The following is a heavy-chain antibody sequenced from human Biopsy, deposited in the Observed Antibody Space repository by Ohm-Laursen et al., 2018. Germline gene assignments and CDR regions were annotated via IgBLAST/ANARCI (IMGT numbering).Heavy chain of an antibody. CDR3: ARGDFWSGYYTIFDY. Sequence: GASVKVSCKTSGYTFTKYGISWVRQAPGQGLECMGWISAYNDYTNYAQQLQGRVTMTTDTSTNTAYMELKSLRSDDTAVYYCARGDFWSGYYTIFDYWGQGTLVTASS. V-gene: IGHV1-18*01. CDR2: ISAYNDYT. CDR1: GYTFTKYG. D-gene: IGHD3-3*01. J-gene: IGHJ4*02.